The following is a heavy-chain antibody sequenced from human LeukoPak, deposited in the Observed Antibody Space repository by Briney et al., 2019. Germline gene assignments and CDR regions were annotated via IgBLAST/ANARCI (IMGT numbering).Heavy chain of an antibody. CDR3: ARERMVRGVPGPNWFDP. D-gene: IGHD3-10*01. V-gene: IGHV1-46*01. CDR1: GYTFTSYY. CDR2: INPSGGST. Sequence: ASVKVSCKASGYTFTSYYMHWVRQAPGQGLEWMGIINPSGGSTSYAQKFQGRVTMTRDTSTSTVYMGLSSLRSEDTAVYYCARERMVRGVPGPNWFDPWGQGTLVTVSS. J-gene: IGHJ5*02.